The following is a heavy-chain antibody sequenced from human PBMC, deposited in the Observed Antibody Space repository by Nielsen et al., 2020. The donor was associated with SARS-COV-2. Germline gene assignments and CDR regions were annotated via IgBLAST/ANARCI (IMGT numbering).Heavy chain of an antibody. D-gene: IGHD2-2*01. CDR1: GFTVSSNY. Sequence: GESLKISCAASGFTVSSNYMSWVRQAPGKGLEWVSVIYSGGSTYYADSVKGRFTISRDNSKNTLDLQINSLRAEDTAVYYCAKSTRTGTYYGMDVWGQGTTVTVSS. CDR2: IYSGGST. V-gene: IGHV3-53*01. J-gene: IGHJ6*02. CDR3: AKSTRTGTYYGMDV.